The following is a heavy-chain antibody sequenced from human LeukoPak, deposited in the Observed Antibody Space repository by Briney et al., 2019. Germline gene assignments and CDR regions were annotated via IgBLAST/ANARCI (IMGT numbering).Heavy chain of an antibody. CDR2: IYTSGST. V-gene: IGHV4-4*07. CDR3: ARMKDCGGDCYSVDY. Sequence: SETLSLTCTVSGGSISSYYWSWIRQPAGKGLEWIGRIYTSGSTNYNPSLKSRVTMSVDTSKNQFSPKLTSVTAADTAVYYCARMKDCGGDCYSVDYWGQGTLVTVSS. D-gene: IGHD2-21*02. J-gene: IGHJ4*02. CDR1: GGSISSYY.